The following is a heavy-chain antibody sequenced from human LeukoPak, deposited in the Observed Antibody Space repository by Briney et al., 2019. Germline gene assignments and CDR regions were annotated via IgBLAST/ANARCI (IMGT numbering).Heavy chain of an antibody. V-gene: IGHV4-59*01. CDR3: ARGVVIAPQTFDY. J-gene: IGHJ4*02. CDR1: GESISGFY. CDR2: IYYSGST. Sequence: SQTLSLTCSVSGESISGFYWTWIRQPPGKGLEWIGYIYYSGSTNYNPSLKSRVTISVDTSKNQFSLKLSSVTAADTAVYYCARGVVIAPQTFDYWGQGTLVTVSS. D-gene: IGHD2-21*01.